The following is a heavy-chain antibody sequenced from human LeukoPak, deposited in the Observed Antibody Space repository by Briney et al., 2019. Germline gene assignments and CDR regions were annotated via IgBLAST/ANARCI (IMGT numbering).Heavy chain of an antibody. CDR3: ARMGGSNWNREVNWFDP. CDR1: GFTFSSCW. J-gene: IGHJ5*02. V-gene: IGHV3-7*01. Sequence: GGSLRLSCAASGFTFSSCWMSWVRQAPGKGLEWVANIKQDGSEKYYVDSVKGRFTISGDNAQNSVHLQMASLRAEDTAVYYCARMGGSNWNREVNWFDPWGQGTLVTVSS. D-gene: IGHD1-1*01. CDR2: IKQDGSEK.